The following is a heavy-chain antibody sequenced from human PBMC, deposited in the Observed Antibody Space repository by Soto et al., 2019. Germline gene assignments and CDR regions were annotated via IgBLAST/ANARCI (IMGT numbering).Heavy chain of an antibody. CDR1: GFSLTTSGVG. CDR2: IYWDDDK. J-gene: IGHJ4*02. V-gene: IGHV2-5*02. CDR3: AHRVLRAVFGLVTTTASYFDF. Sequence: QITLNESGPTQVKPRQTLTLTCTFSGFSLTTSGVGVGWIRQSPGKAPERLALIYWDDDKRYSPSLKSRLTITKDTSKNQAVLTMVDLDTADTATYYCAHRVLRAVFGLVTTTASYFDFWGQGTPVAVSS. D-gene: IGHD3-3*01.